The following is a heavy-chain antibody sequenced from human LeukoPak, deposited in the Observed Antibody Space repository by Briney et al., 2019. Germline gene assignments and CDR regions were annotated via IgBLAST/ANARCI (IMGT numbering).Heavy chain of an antibody. CDR2: MNPNSGNT. CDR1: GYTFTSYD. J-gene: IGHJ3*02. Sequence: ASVKVSCKASGYTFTSYDINWVRQATGQGLEWMGWMNPNSGNTGYAQKFQGRVTMTRNTSISTAYMELSSLRSEDTAVYYCARTSSIRYFDWLLYGDAFDIWGQGTMVTVSS. D-gene: IGHD3-9*01. CDR3: ARTSSIRYFDWLLYGDAFDI. V-gene: IGHV1-8*01.